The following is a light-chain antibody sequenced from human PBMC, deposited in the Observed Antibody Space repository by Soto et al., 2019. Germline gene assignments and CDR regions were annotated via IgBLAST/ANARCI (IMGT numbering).Light chain of an antibody. CDR2: GAS. J-gene: IGKJ1*01. V-gene: IGKV3-20*01. CDR3: QQYGSSGT. CDR1: QSVNNY. Sequence: EIVLTQSPATLSLSPGDTATLSCRASQSVNNYLAWYQQKPGQAPRLLIYGASNRATGIPDRFSGSGSGTDFTLTISRLEPEDFAVYYCQQYGSSGTFGQGTKVDI.